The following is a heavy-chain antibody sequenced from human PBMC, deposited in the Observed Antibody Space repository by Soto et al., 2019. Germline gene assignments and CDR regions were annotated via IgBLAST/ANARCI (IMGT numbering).Heavy chain of an antibody. CDR2: ISYDGSNK. CDR1: GFTFSSYG. J-gene: IGHJ4*02. CDR3: AKAPRV. V-gene: IGHV3-30*18. Sequence: QVQLVESGGGVVQPGRSLRLSCAASGFTFSSYGMHWVRQAPGKGLEWVAVISYDGSNKYYAGSVKGRFTISRDNSKNTLYLQMNSLRAEDTAVYYCAKAPRVWGQGTLVTVSS.